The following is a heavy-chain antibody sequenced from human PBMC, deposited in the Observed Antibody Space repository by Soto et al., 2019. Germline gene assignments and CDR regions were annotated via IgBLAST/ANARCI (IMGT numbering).Heavy chain of an antibody. V-gene: IGHV1-2*02. Sequence: QLHLVQSGAVVKKPGASVTVSCSASGYPVTAYYMHWVRQAPGRGLEWMGGINPATGAAKYTQTFRGRVTMTGDPSTSTVFMELSGLTSEDTAVFYCARRGGVGVAGSAAFDMWGQGTLVTVSS. J-gene: IGHJ3*02. CDR2: INPATGAA. D-gene: IGHD3-3*01. CDR3: ARRGGVGVAGSAAFDM. CDR1: GYPVTAYY.